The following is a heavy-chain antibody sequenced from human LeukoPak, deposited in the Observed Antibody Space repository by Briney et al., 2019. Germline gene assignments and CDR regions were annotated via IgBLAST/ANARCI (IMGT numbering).Heavy chain of an antibody. D-gene: IGHD6-19*01. CDR2: IKRDGSDQ. CDR3: ARDLGYSSGWGYNWFDP. V-gene: IGHV3-7*01. Sequence: GGSLRLSCAASGFTFSSSWMSWVRQAPGKGLEWVANIKRDGSDQYYVDSVKGRFTISRDNAKNSLFLQMNGLRAEDTAVYYCARDLGYSSGWGYNWFDPWGQGTLVTVSS. J-gene: IGHJ5*02. CDR1: GFTFSSSW.